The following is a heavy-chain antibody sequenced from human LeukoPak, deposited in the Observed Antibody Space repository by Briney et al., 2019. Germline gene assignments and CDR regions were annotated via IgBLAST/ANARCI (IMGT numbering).Heavy chain of an antibody. CDR2: IYYSGST. V-gene: IGHV4-39*07. Sequence: SETLSLTCTVSGGSISSSSYYWGWIRQPPGKGLEWIGSIYYSGSTYYKPSLKSRVTMSVDTSKNQFSLKLSSVTAADTAVYYCARDQGATIYLWGQGTLVTVSS. D-gene: IGHD5-12*01. J-gene: IGHJ5*02. CDR3: ARDQGATIYL. CDR1: GGSISSSSYY.